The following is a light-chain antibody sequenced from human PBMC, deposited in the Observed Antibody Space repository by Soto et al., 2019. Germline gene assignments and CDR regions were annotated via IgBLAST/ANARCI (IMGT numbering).Light chain of an antibody. V-gene: IGLV2-8*01. J-gene: IGLJ2*01. CDR1: SSDVGGYNY. CDR3: SSYVGSNNRV. CDR2: EVS. Sequence: QSALTQPPSASGSPGQSVTISCTGTSSDVGGYNYVSWYQQHPGKAPKLMIYEVSKRRSGVPDRFSGSKSGNTASLTVSGLKAEDEADYYGSSYVGSNNRVFGGGTKLTVL.